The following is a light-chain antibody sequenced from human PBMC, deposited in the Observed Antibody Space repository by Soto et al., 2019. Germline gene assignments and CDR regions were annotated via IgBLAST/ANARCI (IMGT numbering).Light chain of an antibody. CDR2: EVS. CDR1: SSDIGGYDY. Sequence: QSVLAQPASVSGSPGQSITISCTGTSSDIGGYDYVSWYQHHPGKAPKLMIYEVSNRPSGISNRFSGSKSANTTSLTISGLQAEDEADYYCSSYISSSTPFVFGTGTKVTVL. V-gene: IGLV2-14*01. CDR3: SSYISSSTPFV. J-gene: IGLJ1*01.